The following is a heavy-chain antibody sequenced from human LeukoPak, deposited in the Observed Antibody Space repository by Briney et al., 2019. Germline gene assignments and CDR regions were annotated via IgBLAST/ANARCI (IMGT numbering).Heavy chain of an antibody. CDR3: ARAYYYDSSGSRAGAFDI. CDR1: GGSVSSGDYY. CDR2: IYYSGST. V-gene: IGHV4-30-4*01. D-gene: IGHD3-22*01. J-gene: IGHJ3*02. Sequence: PSETLSLTCTVSGGSVSSGDYYWSGIRQPPGKGLEWIGYIYYSGSTYYNPSLKSRVTISVDTSKNQFSLKLSSVTAADTAVYYCARAYYYDSSGSRAGAFDIWGQGTMVTVSS.